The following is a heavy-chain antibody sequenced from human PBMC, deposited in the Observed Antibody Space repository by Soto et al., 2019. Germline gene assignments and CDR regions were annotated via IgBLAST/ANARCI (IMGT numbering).Heavy chain of an antibody. D-gene: IGHD3-22*01. CDR2: IYYSGST. Sequence: SETLSLTCTVSGGSISRSSYYWGWIRQPPGKGLEWIGSIYYSGSTYYNPSLKSRVTISVDTSKNQFSLKLSSVTAADTAVYYCARGINYYDSSGDSWFDPWGQGTLVTVPQ. V-gene: IGHV4-39*01. CDR1: GGSISRSSYY. CDR3: ARGINYYDSSGDSWFDP. J-gene: IGHJ5*02.